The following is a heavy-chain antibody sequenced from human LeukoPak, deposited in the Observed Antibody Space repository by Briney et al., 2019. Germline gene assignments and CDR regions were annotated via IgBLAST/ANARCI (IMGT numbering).Heavy chain of an antibody. J-gene: IGHJ6*03. D-gene: IGHD2-2*02. CDR2: IYYSGNT. CDR3: ARATQDIVVVPAAIVYYYYYMDV. V-gene: IGHV4-59*01. Sequence: SETLSLTCTVSGGSISDYYWTWIRQPPGKGLEWIGHIYYSGNTIYNPSLKSRVTISVDTSKNQFSLKLSSVTAADTAVYYCARATQDIVVVPAAIVYYYYYMDVWGKGTTVTVSS. CDR1: GGSISDYY.